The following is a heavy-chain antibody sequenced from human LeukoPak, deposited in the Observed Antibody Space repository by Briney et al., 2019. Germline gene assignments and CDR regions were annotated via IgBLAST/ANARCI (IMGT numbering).Heavy chain of an antibody. CDR3: ARGPTDMDFDY. J-gene: IGHJ4*02. CDR2: INPSDGTT. CDR1: GYTFTGYY. Sequence: GASVKISCKASGYTFTGYYMHWVRQAPGQGLEWMGIINPSDGTTFYAQKFQGRVTMTRDTSTNTVYMELSSLRSEDTAVFYCARGPTDMDFDYWGQGSLVTVSS. V-gene: IGHV1-46*01.